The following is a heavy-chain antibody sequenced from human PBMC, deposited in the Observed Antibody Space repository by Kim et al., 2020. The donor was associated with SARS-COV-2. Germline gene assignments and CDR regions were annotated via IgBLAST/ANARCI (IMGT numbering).Heavy chain of an antibody. D-gene: IGHD6-19*01. CDR1: GGSISSYY. V-gene: IGHV4-59*13. Sequence: SETLSLTCTVSGGSISSYYWSWIRQPPGKGLEWIGYIYYSGSTNYNPSLKSRVTISVDTSKNQFSLKLSSVTAADTAVYYCARDGDSSGWYDSRGDAFDIWGQGTMVTVSS. J-gene: IGHJ3*02. CDR2: IYYSGST. CDR3: ARDGDSSGWYDSRGDAFDI.